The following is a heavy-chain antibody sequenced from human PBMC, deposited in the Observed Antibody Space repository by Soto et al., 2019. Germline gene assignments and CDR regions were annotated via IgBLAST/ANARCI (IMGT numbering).Heavy chain of an antibody. CDR1: GGTFSSYT. D-gene: IGHD6-19*01. CDR2: IIPILGIA. CDR3: AIAVAGTHGMDV. V-gene: IGHV1-69*02. Sequence: QVQLVQSGAEVKKPGSSVKVSCKASGGTFSSYTISWVRQAPGQGLEWMGRIIPILGIANYAQKFQGRVTITADKSTSTAYMGLSSLRSEDTAVYYCAIAVAGTHGMDVWGRGTTVTVSS. J-gene: IGHJ6*02.